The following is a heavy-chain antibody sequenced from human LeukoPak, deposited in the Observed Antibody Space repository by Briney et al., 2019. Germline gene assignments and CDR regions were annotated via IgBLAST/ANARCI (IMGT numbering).Heavy chain of an antibody. CDR1: GFTFSFYG. CDR2: IGYDGGNR. Sequence: GGSLRLSCAASGFTFSFYGIHWVRQAPGKGLEWVAFIGYDGGNRHYADSVKGRFTISRDNSKNTLYLQMNSLRAEDTAVYYCAKDGRYYDSSGYLAWGQGTLVTVSS. CDR3: AKDGRYYDSSGYLA. V-gene: IGHV3-30*02. D-gene: IGHD3-22*01. J-gene: IGHJ5*02.